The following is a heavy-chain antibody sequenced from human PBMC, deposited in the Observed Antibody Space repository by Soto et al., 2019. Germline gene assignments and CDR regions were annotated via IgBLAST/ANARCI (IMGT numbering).Heavy chain of an antibody. J-gene: IGHJ4*02. CDR1: GYTFITSA. Sequence: ASVKVSCKASGYTFITSAIHWVRQAPGERLEWMGWVNAGNGDTKYSQKFQDRVTITRDTSANTAFMELSGLRSEDTAVYYCARNPLIFDFWGQGTLVTVPS. V-gene: IGHV1-3*01. CDR3: ARNPLIFDF. D-gene: IGHD2-8*01. CDR2: VNAGNGDT.